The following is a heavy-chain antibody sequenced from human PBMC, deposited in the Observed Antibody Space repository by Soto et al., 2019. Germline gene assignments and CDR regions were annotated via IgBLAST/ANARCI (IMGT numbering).Heavy chain of an antibody. CDR2: INPGNGNT. CDR1: GYTFTAYA. V-gene: IGHV1-3*01. D-gene: IGHD3-16*01. J-gene: IGHJ4*02. CDR3: ARGVGAVAGDY. Sequence: QVQLVQSGAEVKKPGASVRVSCKASGYTFTAYALHWVRQAPGQRLEWMGWINPGNGNTKYSQKFQGRVTITRDTSASTAYMELSSLRSVVTAMYYCARGVGAVAGDYSGQGTVVTVSS.